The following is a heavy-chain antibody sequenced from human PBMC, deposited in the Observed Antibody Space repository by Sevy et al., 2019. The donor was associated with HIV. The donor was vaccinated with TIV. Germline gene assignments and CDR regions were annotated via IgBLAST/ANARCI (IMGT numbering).Heavy chain of an antibody. CDR1: GGSISSYY. CDR2: IYYSGST. Sequence: SETLSLTCTVSGGSISSYYWSWIRQPPGKGLEWIGYIYYSGSTNYNPSLKSRVTISVDPSKNQFSLKLSSVTAADTAVYYCARGSYDFWSGYCDYFDYWGQGTLVTVSS. V-gene: IGHV4-59*01. D-gene: IGHD3-3*01. J-gene: IGHJ4*02. CDR3: ARGSYDFWSGYCDYFDY.